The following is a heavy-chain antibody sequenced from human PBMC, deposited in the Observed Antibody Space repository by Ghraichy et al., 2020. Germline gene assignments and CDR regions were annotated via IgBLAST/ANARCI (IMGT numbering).Heavy chain of an antibody. D-gene: IGHD6-13*01. V-gene: IGHV3-9*01. CDR1: GFTFDDYA. CDR2: ISWNSGSI. Sequence: LSLTCAASGFTFDDYAMHWVRQAPGKGLEWVSGISWNSGSIGYADSVKGRFTISRDNAKNSLYLQMNSLRAEDTALYYCAKDIQANEIAAAGLDYWGQGTLVTVSS. J-gene: IGHJ4*02. CDR3: AKDIQANEIAAAGLDY.